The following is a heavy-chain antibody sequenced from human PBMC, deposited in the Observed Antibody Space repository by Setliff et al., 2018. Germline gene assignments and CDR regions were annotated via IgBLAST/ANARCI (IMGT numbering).Heavy chain of an antibody. CDR1: GGTFRNYG. CDR2: TIPMFGTT. J-gene: IGHJ6*03. CDR3: AREGVDTRSSTDYRYYMDV. Sequence: SVKVSCKATGGTFRNYGISWVRQAPGQGLEWMGGTIPMFGTTNYAQKFQGRVTVITDESTSTAYMELSSLKSEDTAMYYCAREGVDTRSSTDYRYYMDVWGKGTTVTVS. V-gene: IGHV1-69*05. D-gene: IGHD2-15*01.